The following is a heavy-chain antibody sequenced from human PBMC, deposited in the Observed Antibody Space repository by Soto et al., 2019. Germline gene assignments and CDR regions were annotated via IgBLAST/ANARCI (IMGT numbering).Heavy chain of an antibody. CDR1: GGTFSSYT. Sequence: SVKVSCKASGGTFSSYTISWVRQAPGQGLEWMGRIIPILGIANYAQKFQGRVTITADKSTSTAYMKLSSLRSEDTAVYYCAGGYCSSTSCYPNHYYYYYGMDVWGQGTTVTVSS. V-gene: IGHV1-69*02. CDR3: AGGYCSSTSCYPNHYYYYYGMDV. J-gene: IGHJ6*02. D-gene: IGHD2-2*01. CDR2: IIPILGIA.